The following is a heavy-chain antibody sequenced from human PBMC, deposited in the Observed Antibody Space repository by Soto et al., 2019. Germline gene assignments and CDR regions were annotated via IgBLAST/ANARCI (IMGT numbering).Heavy chain of an antibody. D-gene: IGHD6-19*01. Sequence: QVQLVQSGAEVKKPGSSVKVSCKASGGTFSSYTISWVRQAPGQGLEWMGRIIPILGIANYAQKIQGRVTITADKSTSTAYMELSRLRSDDTAVYYCATRYPGSGGYFDYWGQGTLVTVSS. J-gene: IGHJ4*02. V-gene: IGHV1-69*02. CDR2: IIPILGIA. CDR3: ATRYPGSGGYFDY. CDR1: GGTFSSYT.